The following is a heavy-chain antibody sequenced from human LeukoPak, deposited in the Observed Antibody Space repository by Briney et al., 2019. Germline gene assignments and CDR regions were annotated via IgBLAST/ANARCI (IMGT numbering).Heavy chain of an antibody. CDR2: INSAGSST. V-gene: IGHV3-74*01. Sequence: PGGSLRLSCAVSGLTFSNVWMHWVRHAPGQGLVWVSRINSAGSSTVYADPVKGRFTISRDNAKNMLYLQMNSLRAEDTAVYYCASFRASDNWGQGTIVTVSS. CDR3: ASFRASDN. CDR1: GLTFSNVW. J-gene: IGHJ3*02.